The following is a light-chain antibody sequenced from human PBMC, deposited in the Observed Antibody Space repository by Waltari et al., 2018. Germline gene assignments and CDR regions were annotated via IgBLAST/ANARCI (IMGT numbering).Light chain of an antibody. J-gene: IGKJ2*01. CDR3: QYFDNLPMFT. CDR1: QDIGGY. Sequence: IQLTQSPSSLAASVGDRVTLTCRAIQDIGGYLNWYQQQPGKAPKLLIYKTSILKTGVPSRFSGGASRTDYPLTITNLQPEDIATYYCQYFDNLPMFTFGPGTKVEIK. V-gene: IGKV1-33*01. CDR2: KTS.